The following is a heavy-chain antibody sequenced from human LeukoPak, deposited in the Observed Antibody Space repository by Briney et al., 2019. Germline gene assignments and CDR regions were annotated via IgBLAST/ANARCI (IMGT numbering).Heavy chain of an antibody. J-gene: IGHJ3*02. V-gene: IGHV3-21*01. CDR2: IISSSSYI. CDR1: GFTFSSYS. D-gene: IGHD3-10*01. Sequence: GGSLRLSCAASGFTFSSYSMNWVRQAPGKGLEGGSSIISSSSYIYYADSVKGRFTISRDNAKNSLYLQMNSLRAEDTAVYYCARAGGWFGDYAFDIWGQGTMVTVSS. CDR3: ARAGGWFGDYAFDI.